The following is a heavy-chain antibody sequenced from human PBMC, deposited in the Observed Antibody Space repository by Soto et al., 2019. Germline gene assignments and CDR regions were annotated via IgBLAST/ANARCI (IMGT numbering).Heavy chain of an antibody. J-gene: IGHJ6*02. CDR2: TYYRSKWYN. D-gene: IGHD2-2*01. CDR1: GGSVSSNSAA. V-gene: IGHV6-1*01. CDR3: AREGIVVVPAAMYYYYGMDV. Sequence: SQTLSLTCAISGGSVSSNSAAWNWIRQSPSRGLEWLGRTYYRSKWYNDYAVSVKSRITINPDTSKNQFSLQLNSVTPEDTAVYYCAREGIVVVPAAMYYYYGMDVWGQGTTVTVSS.